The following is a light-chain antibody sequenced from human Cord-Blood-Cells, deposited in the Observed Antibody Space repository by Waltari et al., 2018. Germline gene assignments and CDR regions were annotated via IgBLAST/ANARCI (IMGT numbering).Light chain of an antibody. CDR3: QQSYSTLYT. CDR2: AAS. J-gene: IGKJ2*01. Sequence: TWRSSQSISSYLNWYQQKPGKAPKLLIYAASSLQSGVPARFSGSGSGTDFTLTISSLQPEDFATYYCQQSYSTLYTFGQGTKLEIK. CDR1: QSISSY. V-gene: IGKV1-39*01.